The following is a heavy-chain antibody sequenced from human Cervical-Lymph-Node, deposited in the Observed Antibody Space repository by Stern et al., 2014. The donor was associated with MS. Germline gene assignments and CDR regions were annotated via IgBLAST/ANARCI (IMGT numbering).Heavy chain of an antibody. CDR2: ISSNGTVI. CDR3: ARGLPSF. J-gene: IGHJ4*02. D-gene: IGHD1-26*01. Sequence: VHLMESGGDLVKPGGSLRLSCAASGFNFSAYYMNWIRQAPGKGLEWLSYISSNGTVIYYADSVKGRFIISRDNAKQSLYLQMNRLRAEDTAVYYCARGLPSFWGQGSLVTVSP. CDR1: GFNFSAYY. V-gene: IGHV3-11*01.